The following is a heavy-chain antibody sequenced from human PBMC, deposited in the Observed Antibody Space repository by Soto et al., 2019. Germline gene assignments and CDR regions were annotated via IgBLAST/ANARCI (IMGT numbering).Heavy chain of an antibody. V-gene: IGHV3-7*01. D-gene: IGHD3-3*01. CDR2: INDDGSER. J-gene: IGHJ4*02. CDR3: AREFYGYYTYGPGDY. Sequence: EAQLVESGGGLVQPGGSLRLSCKASGFMFGVYWMSWVRQAPGKGLEWVANINDDGSERNYVDSVKGRFTISRDTPNNLLFLQMNSLRDEDTAVYYCAREFYGYYTYGPGDYWGQGTLVAVSS. CDR1: GFMFGVYW.